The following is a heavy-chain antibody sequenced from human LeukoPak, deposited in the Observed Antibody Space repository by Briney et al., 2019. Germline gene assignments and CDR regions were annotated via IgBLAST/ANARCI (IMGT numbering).Heavy chain of an antibody. CDR1: GFTFSSYW. Sequence: GGSLRPSCAASGFTFSSYWMSWVRQAPGKGLEWVAHIKQDGSEKYYVDSVKGRFTISRDNAKNSLYLQMNSLRAENTAVYYCARVLTGRLRYFDWQRNAFDYWGQGTLVTVSS. CDR3: ARVLTGRLRYFDWQRNAFDY. J-gene: IGHJ4*02. CDR2: IKQDGSEK. V-gene: IGHV3-7*01. D-gene: IGHD3-9*01.